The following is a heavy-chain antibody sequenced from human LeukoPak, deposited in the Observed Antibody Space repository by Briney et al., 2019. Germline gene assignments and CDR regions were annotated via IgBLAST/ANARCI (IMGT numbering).Heavy chain of an antibody. CDR1: GFTFSTYF. V-gene: IGHV3-30-3*01. CDR2: IASDGGHT. CDR3: ARERQDTILHSGAFDI. D-gene: IGHD2-21*01. J-gene: IGHJ3*02. Sequence: GGSLRLSCAASGFTFSTYFMHWVRQAPGKGLEWVADIASDGGHTFYVEAVKGRFTISRDNSKNTLYLQFNSLRAEDTAVYFCARERQDTILHSGAFDIWGQGTMVTVSS.